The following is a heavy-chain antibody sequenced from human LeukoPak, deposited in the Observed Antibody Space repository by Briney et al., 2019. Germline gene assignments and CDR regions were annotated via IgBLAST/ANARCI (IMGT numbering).Heavy chain of an antibody. Sequence: GSLRLSCAASGFTFSSYEMNWVRQAPGKGLEWVSYISSSGSTVYYADSVKGRFTISRDNAKNSLYLQMNSLRAEDTAVYYCAKDSSSSVYYYYYMDVWGKGTTVTVSS. J-gene: IGHJ6*03. CDR1: GFTFSSYE. CDR2: ISSSGSTV. CDR3: AKDSSSSVYYYYYMDV. V-gene: IGHV3-48*03. D-gene: IGHD6-6*01.